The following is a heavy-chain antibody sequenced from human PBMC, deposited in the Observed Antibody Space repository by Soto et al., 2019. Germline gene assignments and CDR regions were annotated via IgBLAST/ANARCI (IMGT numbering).Heavy chain of an antibody. CDR1: GDTFSSDA. CDR3: ARNVTMGRGLLIGSDHGLDG. Sequence: QVQLVQSGAEVRKPGSSVKVSCQASGDTFSSDAINWVRQVPGQGLEWMGRIVPLFGTATYAQKLQGRVTMTEDRSTNTAYMDMRRLTSEDSAVYYCARNVTMGRGLLIGSDHGLDGWGQGTTVSASS. CDR2: IVPLFGTA. J-gene: IGHJ6*02. D-gene: IGHD3-10*01. V-gene: IGHV1-69*06.